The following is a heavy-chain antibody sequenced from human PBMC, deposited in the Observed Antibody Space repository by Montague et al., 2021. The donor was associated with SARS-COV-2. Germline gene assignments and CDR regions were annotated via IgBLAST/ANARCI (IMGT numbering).Heavy chain of an antibody. Sequence: STSYSDSVDGRFTISRDTSKNLVFLQMNSLSAEDTAVYYCAKDGDFYSNFKSAGRDVWGQGTKVNVS. J-gene: IGHJ6*02. V-gene: IGHV3-23*03. CDR2: ST. D-gene: IGHD4-11*01. CDR3: AKDGDFYSNFKSAGRDV.